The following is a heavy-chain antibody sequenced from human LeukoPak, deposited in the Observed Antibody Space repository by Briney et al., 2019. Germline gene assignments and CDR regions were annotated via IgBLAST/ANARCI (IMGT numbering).Heavy chain of an antibody. CDR3: ARDLGHAFDY. V-gene: IGHV3-74*01. J-gene: IGHJ4*02. D-gene: IGHD3/OR15-3a*01. Sequence: GGSLRLSCAASGFTFSNYDMHWVRQAPGKGLVWVSRISSDGSSTSYADSVKGRFTISRDNAKNTMYLQMNSLRAEDTAVYYCARDLGHAFDYWGQGTLVTVSS. CDR1: GFTFSNYD. CDR2: ISSDGSST.